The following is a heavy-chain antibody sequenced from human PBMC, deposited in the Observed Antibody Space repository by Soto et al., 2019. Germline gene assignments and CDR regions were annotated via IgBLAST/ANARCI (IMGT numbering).Heavy chain of an antibody. Sequence: PSETLSLTCTVSGGSVSSGSYYWSWIRQPPGKGLEWIGYIYYSGSTNYNPSLKSRVTISVDTSKNQFSLKLSSVTAADTAVYYCARGTYYYDCSGYFSVKSNLFDFWGQRSSVTGSS. J-gene: IGHJ5*01. CDR3: ARGTYYYDCSGYFSVKSNLFDF. CDR1: GGSVSSGSYY. CDR2: IYYSGST. D-gene: IGHD3-22*01. V-gene: IGHV4-61*01.